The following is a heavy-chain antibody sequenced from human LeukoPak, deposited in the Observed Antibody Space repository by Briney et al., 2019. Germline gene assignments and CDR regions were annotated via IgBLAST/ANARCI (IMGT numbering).Heavy chain of an antibody. D-gene: IGHD4-17*01. V-gene: IGHV4-38-2*02. CDR1: GYSISSGHC. Sequence: PSETLSLTCTVSGYSISSGHCWGWIRQPPGKGLEWIGSIYHSGSTYYNPSLKSRITISVDTSKNQFSLKLSSVTAADTAVYYCARGPRIRRGTVTTGNGDHWGQGTLVTVSS. J-gene: IGHJ4*02. CDR2: IYHSGST. CDR3: ARGPRIRRGTVTTGNGDH.